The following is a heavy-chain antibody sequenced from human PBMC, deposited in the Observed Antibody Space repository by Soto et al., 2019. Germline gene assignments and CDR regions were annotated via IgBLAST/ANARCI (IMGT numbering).Heavy chain of an antibody. V-gene: IGHV5-51*01. CDR3: ARVGMVDIVVVPPSYGMDV. J-gene: IGHJ6*02. CDR2: IYPGDSDT. Sequence: PGEPMQISGKGSGYSFTSYWIGWVRQMPGKGLEWMGIIYPGDSDTRYSPSFQGQVTISADKSISTAYLQWSSLKASDTAMYYCARVGMVDIVVVPPSYGMDVWGQGTTVTVSS. D-gene: IGHD2-2*01. CDR1: GYSFTSYW.